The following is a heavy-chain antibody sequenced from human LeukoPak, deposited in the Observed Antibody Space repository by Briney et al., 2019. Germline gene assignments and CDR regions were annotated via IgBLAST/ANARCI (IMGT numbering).Heavy chain of an antibody. D-gene: IGHD3-16*01. CDR2: INHSGST. Sequence: GSLRLSCAASGFTFSDYYMSWIRQPPGKGLEWIGEINHSGSTNYNPSLKSRVTISVDTSKNQFSLKLSSVTAADTAVYYCARRLRSRRIFDYWGQGTLVTVSS. CDR1: GFTFSDYY. V-gene: IGHV4-34*01. CDR3: ARRLRSRRIFDY. J-gene: IGHJ4*02.